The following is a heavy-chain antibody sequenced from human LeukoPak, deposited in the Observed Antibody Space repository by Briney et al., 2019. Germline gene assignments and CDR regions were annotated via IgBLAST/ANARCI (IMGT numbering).Heavy chain of an antibody. D-gene: IGHD3-22*01. J-gene: IGHJ4*02. CDR1: GGSVASGSYY. V-gene: IGHV4-61*01. CDR2: ISYRGST. CDR3: ARDRSDGSGYYGYYFDY. Sequence: SETLSLTCSVSGGSVASGSYYWSWIRQPPGKELEWIGYISYRGSTNYSPSLRSRVTISVDTSKNQFSLRLSSVTAADTAVYYCARDRSDGSGYYGYYFDYWGQGTLVSVSS.